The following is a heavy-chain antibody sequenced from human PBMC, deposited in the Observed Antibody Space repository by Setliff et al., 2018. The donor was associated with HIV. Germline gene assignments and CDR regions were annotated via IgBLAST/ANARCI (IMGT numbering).Heavy chain of an antibody. Sequence: PSETLSLTCTVSGGSISSSSYYWGWVRQPPGKGLEWIGSMYYSGSTYYTPSPKSRITISLDTSKNQFSLRMRSVTAADTAVYYCVRVFVDTAVLRVLEYYFDSWGRGTLVTVSS. J-gene: IGHJ4*02. CDR3: VRVFVDTAVLRVLEYYFDS. CDR1: GGSISSSSYY. V-gene: IGHV4-39*07. D-gene: IGHD5-18*01. CDR2: MYYSGST.